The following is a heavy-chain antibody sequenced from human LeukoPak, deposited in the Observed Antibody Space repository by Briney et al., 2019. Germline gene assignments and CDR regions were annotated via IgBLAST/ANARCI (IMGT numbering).Heavy chain of an antibody. CDR1: GFSFGDYS. J-gene: IGHJ4*02. CDR3: ARDYKYAFDN. Sequence: GGSLRLSCAASGFSFGDYSMNWVRQAPGKGLEWISYIGISSGNTYYADSVRGRFTISGDKARDSLYLQMNSLRAEDTAVYYCARDYKYAFDNWGQGTLVTVSS. CDR2: IGISSGNT. D-gene: IGHD5-24*01. V-gene: IGHV3-21*05.